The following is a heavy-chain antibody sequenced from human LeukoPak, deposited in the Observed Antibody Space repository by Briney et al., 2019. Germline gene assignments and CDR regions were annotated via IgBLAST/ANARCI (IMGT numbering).Heavy chain of an antibody. Sequence: SETLSLTCTVSGGSIRNYYWNWIRQPPGKGLEWIGFIHYSGSTNYNPSLKSRVTISIDTSKYQFSLNLISVTAADTAVYYCARPAVTGTLDAFDIWGQGTMVTVSS. CDR3: ARPAVTGTLDAFDI. D-gene: IGHD6-19*01. V-gene: IGHV4-59*08. J-gene: IGHJ3*02. CDR1: GGSIRNYY. CDR2: IHYSGST.